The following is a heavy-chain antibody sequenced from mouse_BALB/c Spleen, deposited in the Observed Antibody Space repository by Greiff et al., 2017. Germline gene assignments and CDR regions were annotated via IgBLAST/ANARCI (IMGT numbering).Heavy chain of an antibody. Sequence: EVQLQESGPGLVKPSQSLSLTCSVTGYSITSGYYWNWIRQFPGNKLEWMGYISYDGSNNYNPSLKNRISITRDTSKNQFFLKLNSVTTEDTATYYCARLGREAMDYWGQGTSVTVSS. CDR1: GYSITSGYY. CDR2: ISYDGSN. V-gene: IGHV3-6*02. D-gene: IGHD4-1*01. J-gene: IGHJ4*01. CDR3: ARLGREAMDY.